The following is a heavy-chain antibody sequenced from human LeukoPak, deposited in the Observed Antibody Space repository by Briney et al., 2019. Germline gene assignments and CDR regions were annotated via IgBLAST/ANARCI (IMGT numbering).Heavy chain of an antibody. CDR1: GHTLTELS. Sequence: PEASVKVSCKVSGHTLTELSMHWVRQAPGKGLEWMGGFDPEDGETIYAQKFQGRVTMTEDTSTDTAYMELSSLRSEDTAVYYCATGGKLRELLDYWGQGTLVTVSS. V-gene: IGHV1-24*01. J-gene: IGHJ4*02. CDR3: ATGGKLRELLDY. D-gene: IGHD1-26*01. CDR2: FDPEDGET.